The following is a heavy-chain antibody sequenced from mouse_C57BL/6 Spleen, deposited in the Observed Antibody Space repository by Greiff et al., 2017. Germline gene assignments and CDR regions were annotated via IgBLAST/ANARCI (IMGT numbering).Heavy chain of an antibody. J-gene: IGHJ2*01. CDR3: ADGNDADY. D-gene: IGHD2-2*01. CDR2: IYPGGGDT. Sequence: QVQLKESGPELVKPGASVKISCKASGYAFSSSWMNWVKQRPGKGLEWIGRIYPGGGDTNYNGKFKGKATLTADKSSSTAYMQLSSLTSADSAVYFCADGNDADYWGQGTTLTVSS. V-gene: IGHV1-82*01. CDR1: GYAFSSSW.